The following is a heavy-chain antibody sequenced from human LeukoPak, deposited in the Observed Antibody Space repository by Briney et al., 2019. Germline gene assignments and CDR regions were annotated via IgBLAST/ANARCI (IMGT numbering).Heavy chain of an antibody. CDR2: ISGHNGNT. J-gene: IGHJ3*02. D-gene: IGHD3-22*01. Sequence: ASVKVSCKPSGYTFTSYGISWVRQAPGRGLEWMGWISGHNGNTKYAQKLQGRVTMTTDTSTSTAYMELRSLRSDDTAVYYCARDSLQIYYDSSGYHLDAFDNWGQGTMVTVSS. CDR1: GYTFTSYG. CDR3: ARDSLQIYYDSSGYHLDAFDN. V-gene: IGHV1-18*01.